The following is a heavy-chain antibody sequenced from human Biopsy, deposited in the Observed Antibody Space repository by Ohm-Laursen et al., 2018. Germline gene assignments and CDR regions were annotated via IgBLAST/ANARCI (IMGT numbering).Heavy chain of an antibody. CDR2: INPSGSTT. J-gene: IGHJ4*02. CDR3: ARNTGWYGDLYYFDY. V-gene: IGHV1-46*01. D-gene: IGHD6-19*01. CDR1: GYSFTGYY. Sequence: ASVKVSCKASGYSFTGYYMHWVRQAPGQGLEWMGMINPSGSTTSYPQIFQGRVTMTRDTSKSTVNMELSSLRSADTAVYFCARNTGWYGDLYYFDYWGQGTLVTVSS.